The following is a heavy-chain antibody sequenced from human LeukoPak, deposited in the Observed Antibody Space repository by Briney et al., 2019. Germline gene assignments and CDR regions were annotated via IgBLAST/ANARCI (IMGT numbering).Heavy chain of an antibody. D-gene: IGHD3-22*01. CDR2: ISAYNGNT. J-gene: IGHJ6*03. V-gene: IGHV1-18*01. Sequence: ASVKVSCKASGYTFTSYGISWVRQAPGQGLEWMGWISAYNGNTNYAQKLQGRVTMTTDTSTSTAYMELRSLRSDDTAVYYCARGYYDSSGPKDLYYYYMDVWGKGTTVTISS. CDR1: GYTFTSYG. CDR3: ARGYYDSSGPKDLYYYYMDV.